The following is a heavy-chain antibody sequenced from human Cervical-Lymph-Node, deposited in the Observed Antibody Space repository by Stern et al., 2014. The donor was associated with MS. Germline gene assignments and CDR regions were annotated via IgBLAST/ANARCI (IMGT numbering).Heavy chain of an antibody. V-gene: IGHV1-69*01. CDR3: ATSAGELTPEAV. CDR2: IIPLVATA. CDR1: GGTFSSYA. J-gene: IGHJ6*02. D-gene: IGHD1-26*01. Sequence: QVQLVESGAEVKKPGSSARVSCKASGGTFSSYAISRVRQAPGQGLEWMGGIIPLVATANYAQKYQGKVTVSADASTSTAYMEVSRLISEDTAVYYCATSAGELTPEAVWGQGTPVTVFS.